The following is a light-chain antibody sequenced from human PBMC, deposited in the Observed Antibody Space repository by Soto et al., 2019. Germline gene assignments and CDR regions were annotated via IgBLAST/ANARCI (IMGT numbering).Light chain of an antibody. CDR3: QSYDSSLSGSV. J-gene: IGLJ2*01. V-gene: IGLV1-40*01. CDR2: VNS. CDR1: SSNIGAGYD. Sequence: QDVVTQPPSVSGAPGQRVTISCTGSSSNIGAGYDVHWYQQLPGTAPKLLIYVNSNRPSGVPDRFSGSKSGTSASLAITGLQAEDEADYYCQSYDSSLSGSVFGGGTKLTVL.